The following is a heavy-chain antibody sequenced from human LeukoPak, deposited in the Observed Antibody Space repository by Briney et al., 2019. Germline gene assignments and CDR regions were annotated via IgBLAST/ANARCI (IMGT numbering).Heavy chain of an antibody. D-gene: IGHD3-16*01. V-gene: IGHV1-2*02. CDR1: GYTFTGYY. J-gene: IGHJ5*02. CDR2: INPNSGGT. CDR3: ARDFDATYYDYGLFDP. Sequence: ASVKVSCKASGYTFTGYYMHWVRQAPGQGLEWMGWINPNSGGTNYAQKFQGRVTMTRDTPISTAYMELSRLRSDDTAVYYCARDFDATYYDYGLFDPWGQGTLVTVSS.